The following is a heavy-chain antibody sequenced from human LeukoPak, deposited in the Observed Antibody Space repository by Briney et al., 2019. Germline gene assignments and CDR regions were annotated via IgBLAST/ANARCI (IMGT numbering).Heavy chain of an antibody. CDR3: ARAFFYGDYAGFYYYYYMDV. D-gene: IGHD4-17*01. CDR2: INWDGGST. J-gene: IGHJ6*03. V-gene: IGHV3-20*03. Sequence: GSLRLSFAASRFTFSSYGMHWVRPAPGKGPEWVSGINWDGGSTGYADSVKGRFTISRDNAKNSLYLQMNSLRAEDTALYYCARAFFYGDYAGFYYYYYMDVWGKGTTVTVSS. CDR1: RFTFSSYG.